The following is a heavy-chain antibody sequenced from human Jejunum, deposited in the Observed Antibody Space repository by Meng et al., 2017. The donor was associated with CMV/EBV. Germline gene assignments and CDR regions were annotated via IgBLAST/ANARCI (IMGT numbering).Heavy chain of an antibody. D-gene: IGHD3-10*01. CDR3: ARASYGSGSPLGESWFDP. J-gene: IGHJ5*02. V-gene: IGHV4-31*03. Sequence: QVQPQEPGPGLVKPSQTLSLTCTVSGGSISSGGYYWSWIRQHPGKGLEWIGYIHDSGSTYYNPSLKSRVTISADTSKNQFSLKLSSVTAADTAVYYCARASYGSGSPLGESWFDPWGQGTLVTVSS. CDR2: IHDSGST. CDR1: GGSISSGGYY.